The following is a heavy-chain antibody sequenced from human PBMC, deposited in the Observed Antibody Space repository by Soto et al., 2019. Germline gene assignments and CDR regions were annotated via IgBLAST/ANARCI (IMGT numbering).Heavy chain of an antibody. CDR1: GCSFTSYW. CDR2: IYPGDSDT. Sequence: GESLKISCKGSGCSFTSYWIGWVRQMPGKGLEWMGIIYPGDSDTRYSPSFQGQVTISADKSISTAYLQWSSLKASDTAMYYCARHGDPFSGYYLDGMDVWGQGTTVTVSS. V-gene: IGHV5-51*01. D-gene: IGHD3-22*01. J-gene: IGHJ6*02. CDR3: ARHGDPFSGYYLDGMDV.